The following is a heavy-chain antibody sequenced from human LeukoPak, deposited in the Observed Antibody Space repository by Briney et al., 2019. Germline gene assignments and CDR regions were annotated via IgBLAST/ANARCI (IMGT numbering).Heavy chain of an antibody. CDR1: GFTFSSYS. CDR3: ARGGAMVSPDY. J-gene: IGHJ4*02. Sequence: GGSLRLSCAASGFTFSSYSMNWVRQAPGEGLEWVSSIGSSSSYIYYADSAKGRFTISRDNAKNSLYLQMNSLRAEDTAVYYCARGGAMVSPDYWGQGTLVTVSS. V-gene: IGHV3-21*01. CDR2: IGSSSSYI. D-gene: IGHD5-18*01.